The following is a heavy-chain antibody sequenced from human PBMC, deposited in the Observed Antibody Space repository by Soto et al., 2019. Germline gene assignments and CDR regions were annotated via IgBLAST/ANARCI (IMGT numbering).Heavy chain of an antibody. CDR3: ARDISLGFLRLWELSLYGLGAFYI. V-gene: IGHV1-2*04. J-gene: IGHJ3*02. D-gene: IGHD3-16*02. CDR1: GYTFTGSY. Sequence: GASLKVSCKASGYTFTGSYMHWVRQAPGEGLEWVGWINPNSGGTNYAQKFQGWVTMTRDTSISTAYMELSRLRSDDTAVYYCARDISLGFLRLWELSLYGLGAFYIRAQGTTVTGSS. CDR2: INPNSGGT.